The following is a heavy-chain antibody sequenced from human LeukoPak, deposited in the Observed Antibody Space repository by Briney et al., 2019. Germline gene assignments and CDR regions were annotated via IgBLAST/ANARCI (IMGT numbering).Heavy chain of an antibody. CDR1: EFSFGSNY. D-gene: IGHD6-19*01. J-gene: IGHJ4*02. Sequence: GGSLRLSCAASEFSFGSNYMTWVRQAPGKGLEWVSLIYSGGSTYYADSVKGRFTISRDNSKNTLYLQMNSLRAEDTAVYYCAKGPGYSSGWYYFDYWGQGTLVTVSS. CDR2: IYSGGST. V-gene: IGHV3-66*01. CDR3: AKGPGYSSGWYYFDY.